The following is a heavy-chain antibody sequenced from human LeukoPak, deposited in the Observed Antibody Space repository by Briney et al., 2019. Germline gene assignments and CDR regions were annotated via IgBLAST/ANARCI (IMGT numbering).Heavy chain of an antibody. CDR3: ARAVDQSSFDP. CDR2: ISYDGSNK. D-gene: IGHD6-19*01. CDR1: GFTFSSYA. Sequence: PGGSLRLSCAASGFTFSSYAMHGVRQAPGKGLEWVAVISYDGSNKYYADSVKGRFTISRDNSKNTLYLQMNSLRAEDTAVYYCARAVDQSSFDPWGQGTLVTVSS. V-gene: IGHV3-30-3*01. J-gene: IGHJ5*02.